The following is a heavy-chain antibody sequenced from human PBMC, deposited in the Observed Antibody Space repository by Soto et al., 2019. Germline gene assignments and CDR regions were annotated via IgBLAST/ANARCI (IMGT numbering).Heavy chain of an antibody. CDR2: ISYDGSNK. V-gene: IGHV3-30-3*01. Sequence: QVQLVESGGGVVQPGRSLRLSCAASGFTFSSYAMHWVRQAPGKGLEWVAVISYDGSNKYYADSVKGRFTISRDNSKNTLLLQMNSLRAEDTAVYYCSRDGYSSSWYYYYGMDVWGQGTTVTVSS. J-gene: IGHJ6*02. CDR1: GFTFSSYA. D-gene: IGHD6-13*01. CDR3: SRDGYSSSWYYYYGMDV.